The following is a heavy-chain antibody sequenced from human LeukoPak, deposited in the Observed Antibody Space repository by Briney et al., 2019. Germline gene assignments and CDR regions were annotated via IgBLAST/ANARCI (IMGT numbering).Heavy chain of an antibody. D-gene: IGHD2-21*02. CDR2: INHSGST. V-gene: IGHV4-34*01. J-gene: IGHJ5*02. Sequence: PSETLSLTCAVYGGSFSGYYWSWIRQPPGKGLEWIGEINHSGSTNYNPSLKSRVTISVDTSKNQFSLKLSSVTAADTAVYYCARGCIFLRVTNWFDPWGQGTLVTVSS. CDR3: ARGCIFLRVTNWFDP. CDR1: GGSFSGYY.